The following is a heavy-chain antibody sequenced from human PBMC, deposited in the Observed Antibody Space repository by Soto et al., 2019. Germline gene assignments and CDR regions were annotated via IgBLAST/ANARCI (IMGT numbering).Heavy chain of an antibody. D-gene: IGHD3-10*01. CDR3: ASMVRGVIGYYYYMDV. Sequence: ASVKVSCKASGYTFTSYGISWVRQAPGQGLEWMGWISAYNGNTNYAQKLQGRVTMTTDTSTSTAYMELRSLRSDDTAVYYCASMVRGVIGYYYYMDVWGKGTTVTVSS. CDR1: GYTFTSYG. V-gene: IGHV1-18*01. J-gene: IGHJ6*03. CDR2: ISAYNGNT.